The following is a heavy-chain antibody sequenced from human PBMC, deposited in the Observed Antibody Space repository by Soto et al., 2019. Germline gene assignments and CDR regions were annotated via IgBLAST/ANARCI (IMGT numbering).Heavy chain of an antibody. CDR2: IWHDGNNK. CDR1: GFTLSDYG. V-gene: IGHV3-33*08. Sequence: QVHLVESGGGEVQPGRSLRLSCGASGFTLSDYGMHWVRQAPGKGLEWVAVIWHDGNNKYYADSVRGRFTVSRDNSKXXXXXXXXXXXXXXXXXXXXXXXXXXXXXXXXWGQGTKVIVSS. J-gene: IGHJ4*02. CDR3: XXXXXXXXXXXX.